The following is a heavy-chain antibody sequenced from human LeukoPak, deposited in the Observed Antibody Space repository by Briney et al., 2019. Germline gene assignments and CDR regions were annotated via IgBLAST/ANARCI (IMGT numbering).Heavy chain of an antibody. V-gene: IGHV3-23*01. J-gene: IGHJ4*02. CDR1: GFTFSSYA. Sequence: GGSLRLSCAASGFTFSSYAMSWVRQAPGKGLEWVSAISGSGGSTYYADSVKGRFTISRDNSKNTLYLQTNSLRAEDTAVYYCAKDPLGSSGWYEDYWGQGTLVTVSS. CDR3: AKDPLGSSGWYEDY. D-gene: IGHD6-19*01. CDR2: ISGSGGST.